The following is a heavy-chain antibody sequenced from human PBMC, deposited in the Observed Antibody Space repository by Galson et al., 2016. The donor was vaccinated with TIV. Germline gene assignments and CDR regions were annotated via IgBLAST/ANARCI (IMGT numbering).Heavy chain of an antibody. V-gene: IGHV1-69*01. D-gene: IGHD3-3*01. CDR2: IIPIFGTA. J-gene: IGHJ6*02. CDR1: GGTFSSYA. Sequence: QSGAEVKKPGSSVKVSCKASGGTFSSYAISWVRQAPGQGLEWMGGIIPIFGTANYAQKFQGSVTITADESTSTAYMELSSLRSEDTAVYYCARRSAAITIFGVDYYYGMDVWGQGTTVTVSS. CDR3: ARRSAAITIFGVDYYYGMDV.